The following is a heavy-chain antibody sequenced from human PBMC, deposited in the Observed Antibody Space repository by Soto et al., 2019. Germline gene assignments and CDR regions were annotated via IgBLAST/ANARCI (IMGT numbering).Heavy chain of an antibody. J-gene: IGHJ5*02. CDR2: FDPEDGET. Sequence: ASVKVSCKVSGYTLTELSMHWVRQAPGKGLEWMGGFDPEDGETIYAQKFQGRVTMTEDTSTDTAYMELSSLRSEDTAVYYCATGQAARQGGHWYNWFDPWGQGTLVTVSS. CDR1: GYTLTELS. D-gene: IGHD6-6*01. CDR3: ATGQAARQGGHWYNWFDP. V-gene: IGHV1-24*01.